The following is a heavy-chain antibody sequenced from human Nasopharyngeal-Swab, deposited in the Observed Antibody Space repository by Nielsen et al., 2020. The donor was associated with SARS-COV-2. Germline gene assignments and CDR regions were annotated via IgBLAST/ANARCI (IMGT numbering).Heavy chain of an antibody. CDR3: ARNPVDYDYVWGSYRYRTFDY. CDR1: GFTFTDYV. Sequence: GESLKISCAASGFTFTDYVMNWVRQAPGKGLEWVSSISTTSDYIYYADSVKGRFTISRDNARNSLHLQMHSLRAEDTAVYYCARNPVDYDYVWGSYRYRTFDYWGQGTLVTVSS. V-gene: IGHV3-21*01. J-gene: IGHJ4*02. D-gene: IGHD3-16*02. CDR2: ISTTSDYI.